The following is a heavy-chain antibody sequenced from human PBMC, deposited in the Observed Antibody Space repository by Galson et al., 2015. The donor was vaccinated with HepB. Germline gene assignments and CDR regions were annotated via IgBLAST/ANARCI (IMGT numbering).Heavy chain of an antibody. CDR1: GYTFTSYD. V-gene: IGHV1-8*01. J-gene: IGHJ4*02. CDR2: MNPNSGNT. Sequence: SVKVSCKASGYTFTSYDINWVRQATGQGLEWMGWMNPNSGNTGYAQKFQGRVTMTRNTSISTAYMELSSLRSEDTAVYYCASPGIVVVPAAGSGSSFPAFDYWGQGTLVTVSS. CDR3: ASPGIVVVPAAGSGSSFPAFDY. D-gene: IGHD2-2*01.